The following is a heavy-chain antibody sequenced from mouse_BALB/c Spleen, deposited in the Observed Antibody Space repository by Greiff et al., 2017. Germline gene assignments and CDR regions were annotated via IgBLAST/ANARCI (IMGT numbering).Heavy chain of an antibody. V-gene: IGHV10-3*03. CDR3: VREGNYDAMDY. CDR1: GFTFNTYA. D-gene: IGHD2-1*01. J-gene: IGHJ4*01. CDR2: IRSKSNNYAT. Sequence: DVHLVESGGGLVQPKGSLKLSCAASGFTFNTYAMHWVCQAPGKGLEWVARIRSKSNNYATYYADSVKDRFTISRDDSQSMLYLQMNNLKTEDTAMYYCVREGNYDAMDYWGQGTSVTVSS.